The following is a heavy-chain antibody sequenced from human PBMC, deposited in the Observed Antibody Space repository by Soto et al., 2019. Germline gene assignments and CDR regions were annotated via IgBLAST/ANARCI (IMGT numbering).Heavy chain of an antibody. J-gene: IGHJ6*02. D-gene: IGHD3-10*01. V-gene: IGHV3-23*01. CDR3: AKLAFGTLYYGMDV. CDR2: ISGSGGRT. Sequence: EVQLLESGGGSVQPGGSLRLSCAVSGIPFDTYAMSWVRQARGKGLEWVSLISGSGGRTHYADSVKGRFTISRDNSKNTLYLQMNSLRADDTAVYYCAKLAFGTLYYGMDVWGQGTTVTVSS. CDR1: GIPFDTYA.